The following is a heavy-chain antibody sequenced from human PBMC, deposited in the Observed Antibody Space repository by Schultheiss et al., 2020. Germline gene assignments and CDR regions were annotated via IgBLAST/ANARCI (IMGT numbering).Heavy chain of an antibody. J-gene: IGHJ2*01. CDR2: ISGSGGST. Sequence: GESLKISCAASGFTFSSYAMHWVRQAPGKGLEWVSAISGSGGSTYYADSVKGRFTISRDNSKNTLYLQMNSLRAEDTAVYYCHRVATTFHLSWYFDLWGRGTLVTVSS. V-gene: IGHV3-23*01. CDR3: HRVATTFHLSWYFDL. CDR1: GFTFSSYA. D-gene: IGHD5-12*01.